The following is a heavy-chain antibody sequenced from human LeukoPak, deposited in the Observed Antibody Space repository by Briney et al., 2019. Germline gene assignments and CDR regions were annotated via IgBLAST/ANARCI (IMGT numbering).Heavy chain of an antibody. CDR2: IRYDGSNK. CDR1: GFTFSSYG. Sequence: AGGSLRLSCAASGFTFSSYGMHWVRQAPGKGLEWVAFIRYDGSNKYYADSVKGRFTISRDTSKNTLYLQMNSLRAEDTAVYYCAKDRAVGSLIDYWGQGTLVSVSS. D-gene: IGHD4-23*01. J-gene: IGHJ4*02. V-gene: IGHV3-30*02. CDR3: AKDRAVGSLIDY.